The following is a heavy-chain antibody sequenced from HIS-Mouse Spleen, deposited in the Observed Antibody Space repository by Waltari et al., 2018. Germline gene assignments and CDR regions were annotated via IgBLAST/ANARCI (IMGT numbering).Heavy chain of an antibody. J-gene: IGHJ4*02. CDR2: IYYSGST. CDR1: GGAFRRSSYY. D-gene: IGHD6-6*01. CDR3: ASQYSSSSLDY. V-gene: IGHV4-39*07. Sequence: QLQLQESGPGLVKPSETLSLTCTVSGGAFRRSSYYWGWIRQPPGKGLEWIGSIYYSGSTYYNPSLKSRVTISVDTSKNQFSLKLSSVTAADTAVYYCASQYSSSSLDYWGQGTLVTVSS.